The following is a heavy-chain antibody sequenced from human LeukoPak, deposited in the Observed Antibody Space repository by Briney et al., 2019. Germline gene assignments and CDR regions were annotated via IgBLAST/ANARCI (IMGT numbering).Heavy chain of an antibody. CDR3: AKDSGSLSTDY. V-gene: IGHV3-23*01. Sequence: GGSLRLSCAASGFTVSSNYMSWVRQAPGKGLEWVSAISGSGGSTYYADSVKGRFTISRDNSKNTLYLQMNSLRAEDTAVYYCAKDSGSLSTDYWGQGTLVTVSS. D-gene: IGHD1-26*01. CDR2: ISGSGGST. J-gene: IGHJ4*02. CDR1: GFTVSSNY.